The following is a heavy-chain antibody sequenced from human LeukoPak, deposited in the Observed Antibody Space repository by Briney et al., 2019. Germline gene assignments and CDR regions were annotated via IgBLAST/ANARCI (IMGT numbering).Heavy chain of an antibody. Sequence: GGSLRLSCAASGFTFSSYGMHWVRQAPGKGLGWVAFIRYDGSNKYYADSVKGRFTVSRDNSKNTLYLQMNSLRAEDTAVYYCAKEGYDSSGYCFDYWGQGTLVTVSS. CDR3: AKEGYDSSGYCFDY. V-gene: IGHV3-30*02. CDR2: IRYDGSNK. CDR1: GFTFSSYG. D-gene: IGHD3-22*01. J-gene: IGHJ4*02.